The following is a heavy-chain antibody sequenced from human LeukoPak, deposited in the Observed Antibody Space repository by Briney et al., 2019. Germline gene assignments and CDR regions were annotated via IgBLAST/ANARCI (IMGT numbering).Heavy chain of an antibody. V-gene: IGHV1-2*02. Sequence: GASVKVSCKVSGYTFTCYNMHWVRQAPGQGLEWMGWINPNSGGTKYSEKFQGRVTMTRDTSISTAYMELSSLRSDDTAMYYCARDLRDYDFWSGYFWASYYRGQGTLVTVSS. CDR3: ARDLRDYDFWSGYFWASYY. CDR1: GYTFTCYN. CDR2: INPNSGGT. J-gene: IGHJ4*02. D-gene: IGHD3-3*01.